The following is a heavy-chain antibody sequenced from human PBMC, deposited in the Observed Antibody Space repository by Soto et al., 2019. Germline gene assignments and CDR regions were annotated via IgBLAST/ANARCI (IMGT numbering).Heavy chain of an antibody. Sequence: QVQLVQSGAEVKKPGSSVKVSCKASGGTFSSYAISWVRQAPGQGLEWMGGIIPIFGTANYAQKFQGRVTITADESTSTAYMELSSLRSEDTAVYYCARLNSSSYLWRYYYYGMDVWGQGTTVTVSS. CDR1: GGTFSSYA. CDR2: IIPIFGTA. D-gene: IGHD6-13*01. CDR3: ARLNSSSYLWRYYYYGMDV. J-gene: IGHJ6*02. V-gene: IGHV1-69*12.